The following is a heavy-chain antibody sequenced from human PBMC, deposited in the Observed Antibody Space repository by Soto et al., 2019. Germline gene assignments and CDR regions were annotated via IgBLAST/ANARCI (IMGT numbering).Heavy chain of an antibody. CDR2: ITPIFSTT. D-gene: IGHD3-10*01. CDR1: GGTFSSDV. J-gene: IGHJ4*02. Sequence: SVKVSCKASGGTFSSDVINWVRQAPGQGREWMGGITPIFSTTKYAQKFQGRVTVTTDESASTVYLELSSLRSEDTAVYYCATGPLYASGVANYWGQGALVTVSS. CDR3: ATGPLYASGVANY. V-gene: IGHV1-69*05.